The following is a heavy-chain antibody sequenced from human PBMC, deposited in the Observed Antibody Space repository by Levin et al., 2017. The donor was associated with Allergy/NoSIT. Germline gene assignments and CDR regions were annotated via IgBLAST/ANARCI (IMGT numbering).Heavy chain of an antibody. D-gene: IGHD6-13*01. CDR1: GFTFSNAW. CDR2: IKSKTDGGTT. V-gene: IGHV3-15*01. CDR3: TTGSSSWRRFFDY. J-gene: IGHJ4*02. Sequence: GGSLRLSCAASGFTFSNAWMSWVRQAPGKGLEWVGRIKSKTDGGTTDYAAPVKGRFTISRDDSKNTLYLQMNSLKTEDTAVYYCTTGSSSWRRFFDYWGQGTLVTVSS.